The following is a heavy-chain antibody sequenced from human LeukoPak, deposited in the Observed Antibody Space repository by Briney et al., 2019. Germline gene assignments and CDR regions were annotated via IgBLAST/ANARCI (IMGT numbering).Heavy chain of an antibody. D-gene: IGHD4-17*01. Sequence: SETLSLTCTVSGGSISSGGYYWSWIRQHPGKGLEWTGYIYYSGSTYYNPSLKSRVTISADTSKNQFSLKLSSVTAADSAVYYCARAFPFDDYGDPDAFDIWGQGTMVTVSS. V-gene: IGHV4-31*03. CDR2: IYYSGST. CDR1: GGSISSGGYY. CDR3: ARAFPFDDYGDPDAFDI. J-gene: IGHJ3*02.